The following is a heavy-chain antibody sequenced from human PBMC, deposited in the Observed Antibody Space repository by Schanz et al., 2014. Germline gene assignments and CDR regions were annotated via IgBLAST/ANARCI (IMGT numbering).Heavy chain of an antibody. CDR3: AIIGGPGTYHLDP. CDR2: INHSGST. D-gene: IGHD3-10*01. V-gene: IGHV4-34*01. J-gene: IGHJ5*02. Sequence: QVQLQQWGAGLLKPSETLSLTCAVYGGSFSGYYWSWIRQPPGKGLEWIGEINHSGSTNYNPSLKSRVTMSIDTSKNQVSLKVTSVSAADTAIYYCAIIGGPGTYHLDPWGQGTLVTVSS. CDR1: GGSFSGYY.